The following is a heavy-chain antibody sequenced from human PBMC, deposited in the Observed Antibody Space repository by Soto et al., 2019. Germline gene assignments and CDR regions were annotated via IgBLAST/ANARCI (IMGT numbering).Heavy chain of an antibody. D-gene: IGHD1-26*01. CDR3: AKERGQVGAISYYFDY. Sequence: GGSLRLSCAASGFTFSSYAMSWVRQAPGKGLEWVSAISGSGGSTYYADSVKGRFTISRDNSKNTLYLQMNSLRAEDTAVYYCAKERGQVGAISYYFDYWGQGTLVTVSS. CDR1: GFTFSSYA. V-gene: IGHV3-23*01. CDR2: ISGSGGST. J-gene: IGHJ4*02.